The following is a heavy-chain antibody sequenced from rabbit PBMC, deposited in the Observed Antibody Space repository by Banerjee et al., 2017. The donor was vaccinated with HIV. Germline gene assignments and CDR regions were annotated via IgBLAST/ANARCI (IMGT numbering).Heavy chain of an antibody. D-gene: IGHD8-1*01. CDR3: ARNGAGSNYAFKL. V-gene: IGHV1S45*01. CDR2: FYSGSSDRI. CDR1: GFDLSSYYY. Sequence: QEQLEESGGDLVKPEGSLTLTCTASGFDLSSYYYMCWVRQAPGKGLEWIACFYSGSSDRIHYATWAKGRFTISKTSSTTVTLQMTSLTAADTATYFCARNGAGSNYAFKLWGPGTLVTVS. J-gene: IGHJ4*01.